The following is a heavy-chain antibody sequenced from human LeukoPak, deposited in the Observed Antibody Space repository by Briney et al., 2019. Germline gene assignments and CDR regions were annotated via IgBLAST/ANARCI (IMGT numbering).Heavy chain of an antibody. D-gene: IGHD5-24*01. CDR1: GFTFTGHS. J-gene: IGHJ4*02. V-gene: IGHV3-30*04. CDR2: VAHDEKTI. CDR3: ARLYLPATRFDY. Sequence: GGSLRLSCVASGFTFTGHSMHWVRQAPGQGLEWVAVVAHDEKTIFYADSLKGRFTVSRDNAKNSVYLEMTSLRAEDTAVYYCARLYLPATRFDYWGQGTLVTVSS.